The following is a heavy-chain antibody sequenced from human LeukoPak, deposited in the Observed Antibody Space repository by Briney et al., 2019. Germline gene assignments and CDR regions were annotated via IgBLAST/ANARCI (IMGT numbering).Heavy chain of an antibody. CDR2: IDHSGST. D-gene: IGHD3-10*01. V-gene: IGHV4-4*02. CDR1: GDSIASPTW. J-gene: IGHJ6*02. Sequence: SGTLSLTCTVSGDSIASPTWWGWVRQLPEKGLEWIGDIDHSGSTNYSLSLRSRVTISIDKSKSHVSLRLSSVTAADSAVYYCARSQSMARGVIDFYGLDVWGQGTTVAVSS. CDR3: ARSQSMARGVIDFYGLDV.